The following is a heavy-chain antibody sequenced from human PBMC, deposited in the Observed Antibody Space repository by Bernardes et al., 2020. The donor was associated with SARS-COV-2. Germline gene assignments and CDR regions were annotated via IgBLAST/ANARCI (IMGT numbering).Heavy chain of an antibody. V-gene: IGHV4-4*07. CDR1: GVSISSHY. CDR3: AREGPAHWFDP. J-gene: IGHJ5*02. CDR2: VDMSGNM. Sequence: SETLSLTCSVSGVSISSHYWSWIRQPAGKGLEWIGRVDMSGNMKSSPSLKSRVSMSVDTSKNQFFLKLTSVSAADTAMYYCAREGPAHWFDPWGQGILVSVSS.